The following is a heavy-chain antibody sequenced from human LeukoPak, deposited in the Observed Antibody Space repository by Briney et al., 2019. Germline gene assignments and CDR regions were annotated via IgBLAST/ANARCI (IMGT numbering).Heavy chain of an antibody. V-gene: IGHV4-34*01. D-gene: IGHD5-18*01. CDR3: ARRQRRGYSYGYPYDY. J-gene: IGHJ4*02. CDR1: GGSFSGYY. CDR2: INHSGST. Sequence: SETLSLTCAVYGGSFSGYYWSWLRQPPGKGLEWIGEINHSGSTNYNPSLKSRVTISVDTSKNQFSLKLSSVTAADTAVYYCARRQRRGYSYGYPYDYWGQGTLVTVSS.